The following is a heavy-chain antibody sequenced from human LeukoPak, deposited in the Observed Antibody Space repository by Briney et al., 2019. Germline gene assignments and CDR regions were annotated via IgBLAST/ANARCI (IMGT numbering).Heavy chain of an antibody. Sequence: PSETLSLTCTVSGGSISNSSYYWGWIRQSPGKGLEWIGTIYYSGSTYYNLSLKSRVTISVDTSKSQFSLKVNSVTAADTAVYYCAGSAWAPYWGQGTLVTVSS. J-gene: IGHJ4*02. V-gene: IGHV4-39*01. CDR3: AGSAWAPY. CDR2: IYYSGST. D-gene: IGHD1-26*01. CDR1: GGSISNSSYY.